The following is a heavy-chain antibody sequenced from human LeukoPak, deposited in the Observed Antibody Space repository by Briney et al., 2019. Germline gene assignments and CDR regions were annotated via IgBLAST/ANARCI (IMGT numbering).Heavy chain of an antibody. CDR2: TYYSGST. J-gene: IGHJ3*02. Sequence: NPSETLSLTCTVSGGSISSYYWSWIRQPPGKGLEWIGYTYYSGSTNYNPSLKSRVTISVDTSKNQFSLKLSSVTAADTAVYYCAGLLWFGELFVYGGNDAFDIWGQGTMVTVSS. CDR3: AGLLWFGELFVYGGNDAFDI. D-gene: IGHD3-10*01. CDR1: GGSISSYY. V-gene: IGHV4-59*01.